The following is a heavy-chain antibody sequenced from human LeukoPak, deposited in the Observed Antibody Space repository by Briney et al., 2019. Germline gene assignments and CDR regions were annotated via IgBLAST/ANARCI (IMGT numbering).Heavy chain of an antibody. Sequence: TSETLSLTCTVSGGSISSYYWSWIQQPPGKGLEWIGYIYYSGSTNYNPSLKSRVTISVDTSKNQFSLKLSSVTAADTAVYYCARGLVVSGAFDIWGQGTMVTVSS. D-gene: IGHD3-22*01. CDR2: IYYSGST. CDR3: ARGLVVSGAFDI. J-gene: IGHJ3*02. V-gene: IGHV4-59*01. CDR1: GGSISSYY.